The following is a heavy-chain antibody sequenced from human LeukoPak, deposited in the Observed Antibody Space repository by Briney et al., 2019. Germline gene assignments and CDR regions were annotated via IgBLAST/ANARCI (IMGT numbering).Heavy chain of an antibody. D-gene: IGHD3-10*01. CDR1: GFTFSNYA. J-gene: IGHJ4*02. CDR2: ISSSSSYI. V-gene: IGHV3-21*01. CDR3: ARDRGSTEFDY. Sequence: KTGGSLRLSCAASGFTFSNYAMHWVRQAPGKGVEWVSSISSSSSYIYYADSVKGRFTISRDNAKNSLYLQMNSLRAEDTAVYYCARDRGSTEFDYWGQGTLVTVSS.